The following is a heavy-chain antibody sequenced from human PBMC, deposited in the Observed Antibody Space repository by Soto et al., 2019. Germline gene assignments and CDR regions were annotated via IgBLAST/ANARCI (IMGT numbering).Heavy chain of an antibody. J-gene: IGHJ4*02. Sequence: QVQLQQWGAGLLKPSETLSLTCAVYGGSFSGYYWTWIRQPPGTGLEWIGEINHSGSTNYNPSLKNRVNILVDTSKNQISLKPTSVTGADTAVYYRARVKITGLFDYWGQGTLVTVSS. CDR3: ARVKITGLFDY. CDR1: GGSFSGYY. V-gene: IGHV4-34*01. CDR2: INHSGST. D-gene: IGHD2-8*02.